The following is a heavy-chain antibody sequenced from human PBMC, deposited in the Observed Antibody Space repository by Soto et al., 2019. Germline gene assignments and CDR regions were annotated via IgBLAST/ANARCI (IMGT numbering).Heavy chain of an antibody. J-gene: IGHJ6*02. D-gene: IGHD2-2*01. V-gene: IGHV1-69*13. CDR1: GGTFSSYA. CDR3: ASNYRSNQDCNSTSFYVLLVGYYGMDV. CDR2: IIPIFGTA. Sequence: EASVKVSCKASGGTFSSYAISWVRQAPGQGLEWMGGIIPIFGTANYAQKFQGRVTITADESTSTAYMELSSLRSEDTAVYYCASNYRSNQDCNSTSFYVLLVGYYGMDVWGQGTTVTVSS.